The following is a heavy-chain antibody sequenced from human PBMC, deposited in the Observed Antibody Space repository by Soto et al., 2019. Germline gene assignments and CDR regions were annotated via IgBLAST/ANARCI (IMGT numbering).Heavy chain of an antibody. CDR2: IFTRDSET. Sequence: GESLKISCKGPGHLFNNHWIGWVRQTPGKGLEWMGLIFTRDSETKTSPSFQGHVSFSVDNSINTVYLQWTSLKTTDTGIYFCARGYFNSGHGYDLWGQGTLVTVSS. D-gene: IGHD2-21*02. V-gene: IGHV5-51*01. CDR3: ARGYFNSGHGYDL. CDR1: GHLFNNHW. J-gene: IGHJ5*02.